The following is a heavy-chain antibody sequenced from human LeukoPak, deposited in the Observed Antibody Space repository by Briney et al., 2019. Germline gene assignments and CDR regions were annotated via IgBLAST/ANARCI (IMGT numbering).Heavy chain of an antibody. V-gene: IGHV1-46*01. D-gene: IGHD3-9*01. Sequence: ASVKVSCKASGYTFTGYYMHWVRQAPGQGLEWMGIFNPTYDIPIYAQTFEGRVTMTRDMSTSTVYLELSTLTSDDTAVYFCAKDPRNILTGDYDDFDIWGQGTMVIVSS. CDR1: GYTFTGYY. CDR3: AKDPRNILTGDYDDFDI. J-gene: IGHJ3*02. CDR2: FNPTYDIP.